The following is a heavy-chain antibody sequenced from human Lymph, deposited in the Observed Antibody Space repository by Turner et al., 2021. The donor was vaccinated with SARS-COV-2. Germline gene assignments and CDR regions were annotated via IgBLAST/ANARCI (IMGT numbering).Heavy chain of an antibody. CDR2: IWYDGSNK. J-gene: IGHJ4*02. V-gene: IGHV3-33*01. CDR3: TRGSGAGDY. Sequence: QAQLVESGGGVVQPGRSLRLSCAASGFTFSNYGRHWVRQAPGKGLEWVAVIWYDGSNKYYADSVKGRFTIYRDNSKNTLYLQMNSLRAEDTAVYYCTRGSGAGDYWGQGTLVTVSS. CDR1: GFTFSNYG. D-gene: IGHD7-27*01.